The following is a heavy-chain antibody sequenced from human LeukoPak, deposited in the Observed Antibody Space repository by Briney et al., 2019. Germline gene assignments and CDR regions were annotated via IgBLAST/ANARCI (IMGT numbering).Heavy chain of an antibody. J-gene: IGHJ6*02. CDR3: ARLQCSGGSCYSYYYYYGMDV. CDR2: MYQSGST. Sequence: SETLSLTCTVSGGSVSSGGYYWTWVRQPPMKGLEWIGAMYQSGSTYYNPSLKSRVTISVDTSKNQFSLKLSSVTAADTAVYYCARLQCSGGSCYSYYYYYGMDVWGQGTTVTVSS. V-gene: IGHV4-30-2*01. D-gene: IGHD2-15*01. CDR1: GGSVSSGGYY.